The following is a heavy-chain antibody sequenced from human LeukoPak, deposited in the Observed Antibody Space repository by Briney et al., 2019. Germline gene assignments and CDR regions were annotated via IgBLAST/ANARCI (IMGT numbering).Heavy chain of an antibody. CDR2: ISSSSSYI. D-gene: IGHD2-21*01. Sequence: GGSLRLSCAASGFTFSSYSMNWVRQAPGKGLEWVSSISSSSSYIHYADSVKGRFTISRDNAKNSLYLQMNSLRAEDTAVYYCARVPYSDAFDIWGQGTMVTVSS. V-gene: IGHV3-21*01. CDR3: ARVPYSDAFDI. J-gene: IGHJ3*02. CDR1: GFTFSSYS.